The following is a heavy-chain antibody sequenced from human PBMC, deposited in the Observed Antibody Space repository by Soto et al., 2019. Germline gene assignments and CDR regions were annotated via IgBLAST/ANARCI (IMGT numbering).Heavy chain of an antibody. J-gene: IGHJ4*02. D-gene: IGHD5-18*01. CDR2: ISYDGSNK. Sequence: GGSLRLSCAASGFTFSSYAMHWVRQAPGKGLEWVAVISYDGSNKYYADSVKGRFTISRDNSKNTLYLQMNSLRAEDTAVYYCARDQRYSYGYPDYWGQGTLVTVSS. V-gene: IGHV3-30-3*01. CDR1: GFTFSSYA. CDR3: ARDQRYSYGYPDY.